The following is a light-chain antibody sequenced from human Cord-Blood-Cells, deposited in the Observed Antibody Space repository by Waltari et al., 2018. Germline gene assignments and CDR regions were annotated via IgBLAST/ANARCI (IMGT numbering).Light chain of an antibody. CDR1: SSDVGGYNS. CDR3: SSYTSSSTLVV. Sequence: QSALTQPASVSGSPGQSLTLPCTGTSSDVGGYNSVSWYQQHPGKAPKLMIYDVSNRPSGVSNRFSGSKSGNTASLTISGLQAEDEADYYCSSYTSSSTLVVFGGGTKLTVL. J-gene: IGLJ2*01. V-gene: IGLV2-14*01. CDR2: DVS.